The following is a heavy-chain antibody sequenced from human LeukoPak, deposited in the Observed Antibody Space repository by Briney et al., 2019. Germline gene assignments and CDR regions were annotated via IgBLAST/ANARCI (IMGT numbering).Heavy chain of an antibody. CDR2: IKGKTDGGTT. CDR1: GFTFSNAW. V-gene: IGHV3-15*01. D-gene: IGHD6-13*01. Sequence: GGSLRLSRAASGFTFSNAWMSWVRQAPGKGLEWVGRIKGKTDGGTTDYAAPVKGRFTISRDDSKNTLYLQMNSLKTEDTAVYYCTTEVDRLYRSSSGFDYWGQGTLVTVSS. J-gene: IGHJ4*02. CDR3: TTEVDRLYRSSSGFDY.